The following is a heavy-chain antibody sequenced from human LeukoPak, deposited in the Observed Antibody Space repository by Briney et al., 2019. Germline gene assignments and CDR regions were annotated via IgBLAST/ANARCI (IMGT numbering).Heavy chain of an antibody. Sequence: GGSLRLSCAASGFTFSRYAMSWVRQAPGKGLDRVSGISGSGGSTYYADSVKGRFTISRDNSEDTLYLQMNSLRAEDTAVYYCVQNYDSSGYPYYFDYWGQGTLVTVSS. D-gene: IGHD3-22*01. CDR3: VQNYDSSGYPYYFDY. CDR2: ISGSGGST. CDR1: GFTFSRYA. V-gene: IGHV3-23*01. J-gene: IGHJ4*02.